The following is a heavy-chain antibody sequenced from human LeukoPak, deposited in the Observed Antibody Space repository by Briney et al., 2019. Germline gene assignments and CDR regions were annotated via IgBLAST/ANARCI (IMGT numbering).Heavy chain of an antibody. V-gene: IGHV3-23*01. CDR3: AKDLRYYDSSGYYYGGRTGHGPGLDY. J-gene: IGHJ4*02. Sequence: GGSLRLSCAASGFTFSSYAMSWVRQAPGKGLEWVSAIIGSGGSTYYSDSVKGRFTISRDNSKNTLYLQMNSLRAEDTAVYYCAKDLRYYDSSGYYYGGRTGHGPGLDYWGQGTLVTVSS. CDR2: IIGSGGST. D-gene: IGHD3-22*01. CDR1: GFTFSSYA.